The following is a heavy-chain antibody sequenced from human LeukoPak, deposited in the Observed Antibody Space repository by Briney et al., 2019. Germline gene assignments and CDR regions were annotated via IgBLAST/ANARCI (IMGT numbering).Heavy chain of an antibody. J-gene: IGHJ4*02. CDR3: ARESGIAVAGTRPTGDFDY. Sequence: PGASVKVSCKASGYTFTGYYMHWVRQAPGQGLEWMGWINPNSGGTNYAQKFQGWVTMTRDTSISTAYMELSRLRSDDTAVYYCARESGIAVAGTRPTGDFDYWGQGTLVTVSS. D-gene: IGHD6-19*01. CDR2: INPNSGGT. V-gene: IGHV1-2*04. CDR1: GYTFTGYY.